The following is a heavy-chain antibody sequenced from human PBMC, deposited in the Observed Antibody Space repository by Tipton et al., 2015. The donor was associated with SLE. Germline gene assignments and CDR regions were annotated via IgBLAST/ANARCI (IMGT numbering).Heavy chain of an antibody. CDR2: IYISGRT. Sequence: TLSLTCTVSGGSISSGGYYWSWIRQPAGKGLEWIGYIYISGRTNYNPSLNSRVTISLDTSKNQFSLNLSSVTAADTAVYYCARDRFDSSGYTLFDSWGQGTLVTVSS. D-gene: IGHD3-22*01. CDR1: GGSISSGGYY. CDR3: ARDRFDSSGYTLFDS. J-gene: IGHJ4*02. V-gene: IGHV4-61*09.